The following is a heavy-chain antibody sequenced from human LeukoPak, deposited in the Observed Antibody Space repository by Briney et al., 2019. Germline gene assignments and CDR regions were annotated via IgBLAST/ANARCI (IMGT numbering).Heavy chain of an antibody. V-gene: IGHV1-8*03. CDR3: ARRSQIVLMGRGVRGPRGYYFDY. CDR2: MDPNSGNT. D-gene: IGHD2-8*01. CDR1: GYTFTSYD. Sequence: ASVKVSCKASGYTFTSYDINWVRQATGQGLEWMGWMDPNSGNTGYAQKFQGRVTITRNTSISTAYMELSSLRSEDTAVYYCARRSQIVLMGRGVRGPRGYYFDYWGQGTLVTVSS. J-gene: IGHJ4*02.